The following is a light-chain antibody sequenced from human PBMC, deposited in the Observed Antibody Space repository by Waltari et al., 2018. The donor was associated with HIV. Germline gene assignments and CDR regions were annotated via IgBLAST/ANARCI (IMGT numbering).Light chain of an antibody. CDR2: RDN. V-gene: IGLV10-54*04. Sequence: QAGLTQLPSVSEGVWHTAPLTCTGHTTNVDNQGAACLQQHQAHPPKLLSYRDNKRPPGISERFSASRSGNTASLTITGVQPEDEADYFCATWGNSLSAVVFGGGTTLNVL. CDR1: TTNVDNQG. CDR3: ATWGNSLSAVV. J-gene: IGLJ2*01.